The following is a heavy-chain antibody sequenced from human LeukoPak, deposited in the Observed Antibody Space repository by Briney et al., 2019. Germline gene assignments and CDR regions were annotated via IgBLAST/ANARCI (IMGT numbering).Heavy chain of an antibody. Sequence: GESLKISCKVSGYSFTSYWIGWVRQMPGKGLEWMGTIYPGDSDTRYSPSFQGQVTISADKSINTAYLQWSDLKASDTAMYYCARRLGPRGYFDHWGQGTLVTVSS. V-gene: IGHV5-51*01. J-gene: IGHJ4*02. CDR1: GYSFTSYW. D-gene: IGHD6-19*01. CDR3: ARRLGPRGYFDH. CDR2: IYPGDSDT.